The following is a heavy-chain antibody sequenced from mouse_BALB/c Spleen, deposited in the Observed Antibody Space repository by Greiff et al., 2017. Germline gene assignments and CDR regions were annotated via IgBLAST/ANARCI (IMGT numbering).Heavy chain of an antibody. CDR3: ARVGLPAMDY. CDR2: INPSNGRT. V-gene: IGHV1S81*02. J-gene: IGHJ4*01. CDR1: GYTFTSYW. D-gene: IGHD3-1*01. Sequence: QVQLQQPGAELVKPGASVKLSCKASGYTFTSYWMHWVKQRPGQGLEWIGEINPSNGRTNYNEKFKSKATLTVDKSSSTAYMQLTSLTSEDSAVYYCARVGLPAMDYWGQGTSVTVSS.